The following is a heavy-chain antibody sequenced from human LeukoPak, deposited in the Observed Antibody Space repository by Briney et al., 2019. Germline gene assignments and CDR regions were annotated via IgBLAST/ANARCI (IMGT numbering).Heavy chain of an antibody. CDR1: GGTFSSYA. V-gene: IGHV1-69*13. J-gene: IGHJ4*02. CDR3: ASWYSGSYYVDY. Sequence: ASVKVSCKASGGTFSSYAISWVRQAPGQGLEWMGGIIPIFGTANYAQKFQGRVTITADESTSTAYMELSSLRSEDTAVYYCASWYSGSYYVDYWSQGTLVTVSS. CDR2: IIPIFGTA. D-gene: IGHD1-26*01.